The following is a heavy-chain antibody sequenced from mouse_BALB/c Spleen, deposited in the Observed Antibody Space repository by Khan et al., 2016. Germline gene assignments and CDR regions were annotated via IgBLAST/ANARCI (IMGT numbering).Heavy chain of an antibody. CDR1: GFDFSRYW. CDR2: INPDSSTI. Sequence: EVPLQASGGGLVQPGGSLKLSCAASGFDFSRYWMSWVRQAPGKGLEWIGEINPDSSTINYTPSLKDRFIISRDNAKNNLYLQMRKVRSEDTVLYYCARAGYYVYLVNWGQGTLVTVSA. J-gene: IGHJ3*01. D-gene: IGHD1-1*01. V-gene: IGHV4-1*02. CDR3: ARAGYYVYLVN.